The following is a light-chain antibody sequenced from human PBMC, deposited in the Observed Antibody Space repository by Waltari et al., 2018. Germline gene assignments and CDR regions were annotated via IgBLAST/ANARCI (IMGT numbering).Light chain of an antibody. Sequence: DIQVTQSPSTLSASVGDRVTIPCRASQSIVVWLAWYQQKPGKAPRLLIYKASYLESGVPSRFSGSASGTAFTLTISSLQADDFATYYCLQYNSYPWTFGKGTTVEIK. CDR2: KAS. J-gene: IGKJ1*01. CDR1: QSIVVW. CDR3: LQYNSYPWT. V-gene: IGKV1-5*03.